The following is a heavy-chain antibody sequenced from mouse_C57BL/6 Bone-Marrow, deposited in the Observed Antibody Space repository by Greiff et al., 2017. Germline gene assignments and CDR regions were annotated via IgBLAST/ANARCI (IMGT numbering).Heavy chain of an antibody. J-gene: IGHJ4*01. CDR2: INPNYGTT. CDR1: GYSFTDYN. D-gene: IGHD1-1*01. V-gene: IGHV1-39*01. CDR3: ASSLYYGSRSYAMDY. Sequence: EVKLQESGPELVKPGASVKISCKASGYSFTDYNMNWVKQSNGKSLEWIGVINPNYGTTSYNQKFKGKATLTVDQSSSTAYMQLNSLTSEDSAVYYCASSLYYGSRSYAMDYWGQGTSVTVSS.